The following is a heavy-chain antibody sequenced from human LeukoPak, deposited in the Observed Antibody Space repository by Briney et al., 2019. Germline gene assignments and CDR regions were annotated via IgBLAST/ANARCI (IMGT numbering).Heavy chain of an antibody. CDR1: GFTFSSYA. J-gene: IGHJ5*02. CDR3: VKGGYYDFWSGYLSWFDP. CDR2: ISSNGGST. V-gene: IGHV3-64D*06. Sequence: GGSLRLSCSASGFTFSSYAMHWVRQAPGKGLEYVSAISSNGGSTYYADPVKGRFTISRDNSKNTLYLQMSSLRAEDTAVYYCVKGGYYDFWSGYLSWFDPWGQGTLVTVSS. D-gene: IGHD3-3*01.